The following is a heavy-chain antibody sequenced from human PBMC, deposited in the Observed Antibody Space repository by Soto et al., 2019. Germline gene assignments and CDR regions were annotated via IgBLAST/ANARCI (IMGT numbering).Heavy chain of an antibody. CDR1: GGSISSGDYY. Sequence: QVQLQESGPGLMKPSQTLSLTCTVSGGSISSGDYYWSWIRQPPGKGLEWIGYIYYSGSTYYNPSLKSRXXIXVXXSKNQFSLKLSSVTAADTAVYYCARARRVTTDFDYWGQGTLVTVSS. J-gene: IGHJ4*02. CDR2: IYYSGST. D-gene: IGHD4-17*01. V-gene: IGHV4-30-4*01. CDR3: ARARRVTTDFDY.